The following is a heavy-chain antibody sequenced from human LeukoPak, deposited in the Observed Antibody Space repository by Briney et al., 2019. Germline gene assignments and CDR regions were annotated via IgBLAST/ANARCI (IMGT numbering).Heavy chain of an antibody. CDR2: ISYDGSNK. CDR1: GFTFSSYW. D-gene: IGHD6-19*01. CDR3: ARDLYSSGWPFDY. V-gene: IGHV3-30*03. J-gene: IGHJ4*02. Sequence: GGSLRLSCAASGFTFSSYWMSWVRQAPGEGLEWVAVISYDGSNKYYADSVKGRFTISRDNSKNTLYLQMNSLRAEDTAVYYCARDLYSSGWPFDYWGQGTLVTVSS.